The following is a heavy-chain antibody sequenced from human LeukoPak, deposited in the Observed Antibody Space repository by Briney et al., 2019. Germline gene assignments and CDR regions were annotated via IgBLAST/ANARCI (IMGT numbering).Heavy chain of an antibody. Sequence: SETLSLTRDVYGGSFSGYFWGWIRQSPEKGLEWIGEIDQNGRTNYNPSLKSRVTVSLDTSKKQFSLKLTSVTAADTAVYYCARGRWFDPWSQGTLVTVSS. CDR3: ARGRWFDP. CDR1: GGSFSGYF. V-gene: IGHV4-34*01. J-gene: IGHJ5*02. CDR2: IDQNGRT.